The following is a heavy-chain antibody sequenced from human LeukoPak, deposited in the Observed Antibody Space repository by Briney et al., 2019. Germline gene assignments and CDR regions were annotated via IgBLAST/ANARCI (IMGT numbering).Heavy chain of an antibody. Sequence: GGSLRLSCAASGFSFSGYSMSWVRQAPGKGLEWVSFISRTSSDIYHADSVKGRFTISRDNAKNSLYLQMNSLRAEDTAVYYCARDLPAAVDRGQGTLVTVSS. J-gene: IGHJ4*02. V-gene: IGHV3-21*01. D-gene: IGHD2-2*01. CDR3: ARDLPAAVD. CDR2: ISRTSSDI. CDR1: GFSFSGYS.